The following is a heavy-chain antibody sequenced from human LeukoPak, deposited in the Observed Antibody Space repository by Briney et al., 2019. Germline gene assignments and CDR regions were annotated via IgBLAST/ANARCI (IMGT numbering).Heavy chain of an antibody. CDR2: IWYDGSNK. Sequence: PGGSLRLSCAASGLTFSSYGMHWVRQAPGKGLEWVAVIWYDGSNKYYADSVKGRFTIPRDNSKNTLYLQMNSLRAEDTVVYYWASIAAEDNFVYWGQGTLVTVPS. CDR3: ASIAAEDNFVY. V-gene: IGHV3-33*01. D-gene: IGHD6-13*01. J-gene: IGHJ4*02. CDR1: GLTFSSYG.